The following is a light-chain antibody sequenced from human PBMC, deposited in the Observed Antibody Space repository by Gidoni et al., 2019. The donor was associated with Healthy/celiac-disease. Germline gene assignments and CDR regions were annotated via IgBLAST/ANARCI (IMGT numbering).Light chain of an antibody. CDR3: QQYNSYSRT. Sequence: DIQMTQSPSTLSASVGARVTITCRASQSISSWLAWYQQKPGKAPKLLIDKASSLESGVPSRFSGSGSGTEFTLTSSSLQPDDCATYYCQQYNSYSRTCGQGTKVEIK. CDR2: KAS. J-gene: IGKJ1*01. V-gene: IGKV1-5*03. CDR1: QSISSW.